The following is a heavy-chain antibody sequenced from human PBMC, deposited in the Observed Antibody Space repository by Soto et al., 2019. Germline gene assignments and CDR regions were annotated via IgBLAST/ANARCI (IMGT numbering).Heavy chain of an antibody. V-gene: IGHV4-28*01. CDR3: ARKADGHNPFDH. CDR1: GYSISSSNW. Sequence: QVQLQESGPGLVKHSDTLSLTCAVSGYSISSSNWWGWIRQPPGKGLEWIGYIYYSGRTHYNPSLKSRVSMSVDTSKNQFSLKLSSVTAVDTAVYYCARKADGHNPFDHWGQGTLVTVSS. CDR2: IYYSGRT. J-gene: IGHJ4*02.